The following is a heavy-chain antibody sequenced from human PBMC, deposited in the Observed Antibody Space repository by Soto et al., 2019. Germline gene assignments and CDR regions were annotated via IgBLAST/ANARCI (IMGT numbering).Heavy chain of an antibody. J-gene: IGHJ6*02. V-gene: IGHV3-30*18. Sequence: GGSLRLSCAASGFTFSSYGMHWVRQAPGKGLEWVAVISYDGSNKYYADSVKGRFTISRDNSKNTLYLQMNSLRAEDTAVYYCAKEYGARYYDSSGYYYYYYGMDVWGQGTTVTVSS. CDR2: ISYDGSNK. D-gene: IGHD3-22*01. CDR3: AKEYGARYYDSSGYYYYYYGMDV. CDR1: GFTFSSYG.